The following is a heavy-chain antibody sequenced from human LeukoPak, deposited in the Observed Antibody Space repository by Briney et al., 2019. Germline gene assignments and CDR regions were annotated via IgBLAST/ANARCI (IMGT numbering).Heavy chain of an antibody. J-gene: IGHJ6*03. CDR3: AKDSSRGGMGAYYMDV. CDR2: IRYDGSNK. CDR1: GFTFSSYG. D-gene: IGHD6-13*01. V-gene: IGHV3-30*02. Sequence: GGSLRLSCAASGFTFSSYGMHWVRQAPGKGLEWVAFIRYDGSNKYYADSVKGRFTISRDNSKNTLYLQMNSLRAEDTAVYYCAKDSSRGGMGAYYMDVWGKGTTVTVSS.